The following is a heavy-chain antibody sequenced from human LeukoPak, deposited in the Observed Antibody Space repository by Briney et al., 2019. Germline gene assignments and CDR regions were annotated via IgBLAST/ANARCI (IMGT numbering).Heavy chain of an antibody. CDR1: GGSFSGYY. Sequence: SETLSLTCAVYGGSFSGYYWSWIRQPPGKGVEWIGEINHSGSTNYNQSLKSRVTISVDTSKNQFSLKLSSVTAADTAVYYCARRRKYYYGSGSYHNSWFDPWDQGTLVTVSS. CDR2: INHSGST. J-gene: IGHJ5*02. V-gene: IGHV4-34*01. CDR3: ARRRKYYYGSGSYHNSWFDP. D-gene: IGHD3-10*01.